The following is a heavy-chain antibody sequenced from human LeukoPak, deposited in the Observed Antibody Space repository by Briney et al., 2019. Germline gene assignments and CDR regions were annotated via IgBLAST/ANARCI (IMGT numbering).Heavy chain of an antibody. D-gene: IGHD3-22*01. CDR1: GFTFDDYA. J-gene: IGHJ4*02. CDR3: AKDPHYYYDSSGSDFDY. V-gene: IGHV3-9*01. CDR2: ISWNSGSI. Sequence: PGGSLRLSCAASGFTFDDYAMHWVRQAPGKGLEWVSGISWNSGSIGYADSVKGRFTISRDNAKNSLYLQMNSLRAEDTALYYCAKDPHYYYDSSGSDFDYWGQGTLVTVSS.